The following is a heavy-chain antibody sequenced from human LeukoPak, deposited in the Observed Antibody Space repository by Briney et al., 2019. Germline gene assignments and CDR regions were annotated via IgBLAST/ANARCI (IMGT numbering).Heavy chain of an antibody. D-gene: IGHD3-3*01. CDR2: ISSSGSTI. CDR3: ARVLQGEETYYDFWSGYLAPDV. Sequence: GGSLRLSCAASGFTFSSYEMNWVRQAPGKGLEWVSYISSSGSTIYYADSVKGRFTISRDNAKNSQYLQMNSLRAEDTAVYYCARVLQGEETYYDFWSGYLAPDVWGKGTTVTVSS. CDR1: GFTFSSYE. V-gene: IGHV3-48*03. J-gene: IGHJ6*04.